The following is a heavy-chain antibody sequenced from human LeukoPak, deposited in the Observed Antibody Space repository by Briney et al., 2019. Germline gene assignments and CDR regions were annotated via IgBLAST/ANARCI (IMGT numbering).Heavy chain of an antibody. CDR2: IIPILGIA. V-gene: IGHV1-69*04. CDR1: GGTFRSYA. J-gene: IGHJ3*02. D-gene: IGHD3-22*01. CDR3: AKNYYDSSGYLAFAFDI. Sequence: VKVSCKASGGTFRSYAISWVRQAPGQGLEWMERIIPILGIANYAQKFQGRVTITADQSTSTAYMELSSLRSEDTAVYYCAKNYYDSSGYLAFAFDIWGQGTMVTVSS.